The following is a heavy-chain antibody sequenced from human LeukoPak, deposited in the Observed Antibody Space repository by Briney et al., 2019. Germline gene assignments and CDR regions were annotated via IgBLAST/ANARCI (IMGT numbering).Heavy chain of an antibody. CDR3: AKDTYTYYYGSGSYPLDY. D-gene: IGHD3-10*01. CDR1: GITFSSYW. Sequence: GGSLRLSCAASGITFSSYWMSWVRQAPGKGLEWVANIKQDGSEKYYVDSVKGRFTISRDNAKNSLYLQMNSLRAVDTAIYYCAKDTYTYYYGSGSYPLDYWGQGTLVTVSS. CDR2: IKQDGSEK. V-gene: IGHV3-7*01. J-gene: IGHJ4*02.